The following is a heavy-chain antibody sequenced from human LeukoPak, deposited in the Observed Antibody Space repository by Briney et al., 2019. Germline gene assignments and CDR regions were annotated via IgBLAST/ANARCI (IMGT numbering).Heavy chain of an antibody. J-gene: IGHJ6*03. CDR3: ARGVRGSSSWYQFYYYMDV. Sequence: ASVKVSCKASGYTFTSYDINWVRQATGQGLEWMGWMNPNSGNTGYAQKFQGRVTMTRNTSISTAYMELSSLRSDDTAVYYCARGVRGSSSWYQFYYYMDVWGKGTTVTISS. V-gene: IGHV1-8*01. CDR2: MNPNSGNT. CDR1: GYTFTSYD. D-gene: IGHD6-13*01.